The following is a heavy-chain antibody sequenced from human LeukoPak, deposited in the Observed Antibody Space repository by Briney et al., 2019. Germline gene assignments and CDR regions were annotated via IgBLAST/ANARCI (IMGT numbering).Heavy chain of an antibody. CDR3: ARGGSSSFDY. D-gene: IGHD6-6*01. J-gene: IGHJ4*02. Sequence: SETLSLTCTVSGGSISSGGYYWSWIRQHPGKGLEWIGHIYYSGSTYYNPSLKSRVTISVDTSKNQFSLKLSSVTAADTAVYYCARGGSSSFDYWGQGTLVTVSS. CDR1: GGSISSGGYY. V-gene: IGHV4-31*03. CDR2: IYYSGST.